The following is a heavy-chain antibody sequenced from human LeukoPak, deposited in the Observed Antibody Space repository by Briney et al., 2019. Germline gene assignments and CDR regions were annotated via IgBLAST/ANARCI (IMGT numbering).Heavy chain of an antibody. CDR2: IYYSGST. Sequence: SETLSLTCTVSGGSIGSYYWSWIRQPPGKGLEWVGDIYYSGSTNYNPSLKSRVTISVDTSKNQFSLKLSSVTAADTAVYYCARNTPPRPYSFDYWGQGTLVTVSS. J-gene: IGHJ4*02. V-gene: IGHV4-59*08. D-gene: IGHD5-18*01. CDR3: ARNTPPRPYSFDY. CDR1: GGSIGSYY.